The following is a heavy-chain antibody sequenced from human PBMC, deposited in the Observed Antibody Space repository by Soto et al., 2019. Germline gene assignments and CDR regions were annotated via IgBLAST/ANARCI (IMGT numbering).Heavy chain of an antibody. CDR3: AKVLTGSGYSYGYLIPDYYYGMDV. CDR2: ISGSGGST. Sequence: PGGSLRLSCAASGFTFSSYAMSWVRQAPGKGLEWVSAISGSGGSTYYADSVKGRFTISRDNSKNTLYLQMNSLRAEDTAVYYCAKVLTGSGYSYGYLIPDYYYGMDVWGQGTTVTVS. CDR1: GFTFSSYA. J-gene: IGHJ6*02. V-gene: IGHV3-23*01. D-gene: IGHD5-18*01.